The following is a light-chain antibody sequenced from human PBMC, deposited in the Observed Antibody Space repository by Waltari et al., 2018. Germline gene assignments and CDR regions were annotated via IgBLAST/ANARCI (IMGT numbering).Light chain of an antibody. V-gene: IGLV2-23*02. CDR2: DVN. J-gene: IGLJ3*02. CDR1: TRDVGTYNL. Sequence: QSALTQTATVPGSPGQPITLSCTGTTRDVGTYNLVSWYQQHPGKAPTLIIYDVNKRPSGVSNRFSGSKSGNTASLTISGLQAADEAYYYCCSYAGSAISVFGGGTKVTVL. CDR3: CSYAGSAISV.